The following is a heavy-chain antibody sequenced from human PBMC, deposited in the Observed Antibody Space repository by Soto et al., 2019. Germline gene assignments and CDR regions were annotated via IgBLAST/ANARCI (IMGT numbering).Heavy chain of an antibody. V-gene: IGHV4-59*01. J-gene: IGHJ4*02. CDR2: IYYSGST. Sequence: SETLSLTCTASGGSISSYYWSWIRQPPGKGLEWIGYIYYSGSTNYNPSLKSRVTISVDTSKNQFSLKLSSVTAADTAVYYCARNTVGATAFDYWGQGTLVTVSS. CDR1: GGSISSYY. D-gene: IGHD1-26*01. CDR3: ARNTVGATAFDY.